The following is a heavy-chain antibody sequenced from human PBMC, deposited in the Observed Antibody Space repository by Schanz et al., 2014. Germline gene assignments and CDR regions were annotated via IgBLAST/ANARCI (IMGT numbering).Heavy chain of an antibody. D-gene: IGHD2-8*02. CDR1: GGSIRSGTYY. J-gene: IGHJ6*02. CDR2: VFPNGIT. CDR3: ARDSLRGATGGYGMDV. Sequence: QVQLQESGPGLVKPSQTLSLTCTVSGGSIRSGTYYWSWIRQPAGKALEWVGRVFPNGITNYNPSRKSRVTISLDTSKNQFSLPLTSLTAADTAVYYCARDSLRGATGGYGMDVWGQGTTVTVSS. V-gene: IGHV4-61*02.